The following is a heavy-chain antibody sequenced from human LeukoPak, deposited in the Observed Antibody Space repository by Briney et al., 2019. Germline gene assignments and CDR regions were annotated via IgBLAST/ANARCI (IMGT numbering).Heavy chain of an antibody. Sequence: GGSLRLSCAASGFTFSSYAMSWVRQAPGKGLEWVSAISGSGGSTYYADSVKGRFTISRDNAKNSLYLQMNSLRAEDTAVYYCARGLYGSGSYLDYWGQGTLVTVSS. J-gene: IGHJ4*02. D-gene: IGHD3-10*01. CDR2: ISGSGGST. V-gene: IGHV3-23*01. CDR1: GFTFSSYA. CDR3: ARGLYGSGSYLDY.